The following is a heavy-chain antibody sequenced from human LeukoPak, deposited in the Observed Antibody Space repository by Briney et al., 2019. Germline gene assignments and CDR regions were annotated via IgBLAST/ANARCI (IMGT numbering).Heavy chain of an antibody. CDR2: INPSGGST. CDR3: ARLHDYYWCFDL. V-gene: IGHV1-46*01. Sequence: ASVKVSCKASGYTFIRNHIHWVRQAPGQGLEWMGIINPSGGSTTYAQKFQGRVTMTRDTSTSTVYMELSSLRSEDTAVYYCARLHDYYWCFDLWGRGTLVTVSS. D-gene: IGHD5-12*01. J-gene: IGHJ2*01. CDR1: GYTFIRNH.